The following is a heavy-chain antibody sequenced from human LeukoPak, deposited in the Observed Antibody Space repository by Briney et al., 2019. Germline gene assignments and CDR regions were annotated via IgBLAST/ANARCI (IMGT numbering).Heavy chain of an antibody. CDR1: GGSINNYY. CDR2: IYDRATT. D-gene: IGHD3-16*01. J-gene: IGHJ4*02. V-gene: IGHV4-59*12. CDR3: ARGHDGYAFAY. Sequence: SETLSLTCTVSGGSINNYYWSWIRQPPGKGLEYIGYIYDRATTFYNPSLHSRVTISVDRSKNQFSLKLTSVTAADTAVYYCARGHDGYAFAYWGQGALVTVSS.